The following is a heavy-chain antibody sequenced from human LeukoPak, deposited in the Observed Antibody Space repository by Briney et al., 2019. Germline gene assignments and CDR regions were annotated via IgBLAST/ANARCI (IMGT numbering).Heavy chain of an antibody. CDR3: ASRELRARDREIQFDY. Sequence: PSETLSLTCTVSGYSISSGYYWGWIRQPPGKGLEWIGSIYHSGSTYYNPSLKSRVTISVDTSKNQFSLKLSSVTAADTAVYYCASRELRARDREIQFDYWGQGTLVTVSS. CDR1: GYSISSGYY. V-gene: IGHV4-38-2*02. J-gene: IGHJ4*02. CDR2: IYHSGST. D-gene: IGHD1-7*01.